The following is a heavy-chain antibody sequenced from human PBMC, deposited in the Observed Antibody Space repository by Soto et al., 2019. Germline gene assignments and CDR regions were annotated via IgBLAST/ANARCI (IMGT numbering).Heavy chain of an antibody. D-gene: IGHD3-10*01. CDR1: GYSFTSYW. CDR3: ARQYYYGSGSSYYYYYGMDA. CDR2: IYPGDSDT. J-gene: IGHJ6*02. Sequence: GESLKIACKGSGYSFTSYWIGWVRQMPGKGLEWMGIIYPGDSDTRYSPSFQGQVTISADKSISTAYLQWSSLKASDTAMYYCARQYYYGSGSSYYYYYGMDAWGQGTTVTVSS. V-gene: IGHV5-51*01.